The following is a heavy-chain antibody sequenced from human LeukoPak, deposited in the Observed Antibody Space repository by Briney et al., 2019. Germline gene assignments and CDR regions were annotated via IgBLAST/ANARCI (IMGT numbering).Heavy chain of an antibody. D-gene: IGHD6-19*01. V-gene: IGHV4-34*01. CDR2: INHSGST. CDR3: ARGRAVGF. CDR1: GASFSDY. Sequence: SETLSLTCAVSGASFSDYWSWIRQPPGKGLEWIGEINHSGSTNYNPSLKIRVTISGDTSKNQFCRKLNSVTAADTAVYYCARGRAVGFWGRGTLVTVSS. J-gene: IGHJ2*01.